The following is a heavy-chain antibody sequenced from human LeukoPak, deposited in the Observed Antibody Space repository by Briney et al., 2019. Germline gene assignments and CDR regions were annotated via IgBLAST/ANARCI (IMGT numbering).Heavy chain of an antibody. V-gene: IGHV4-38-2*02. D-gene: IGHD3-22*01. CDR1: GYSISSGYY. CDR3: ARADYYDSSGYYYRLGIRFDP. CDR2: IYYSGST. Sequence: SETLSLTCTVSGYSISSGYYWGWIRQPPGKGLEWIGSIYYSGSTYYNPSLKSRVTISVDTSKNQFSLKLSSVTAADTAVYYCARADYYDSSGYYYRLGIRFDPWGQGTLVTVSS. J-gene: IGHJ5*02.